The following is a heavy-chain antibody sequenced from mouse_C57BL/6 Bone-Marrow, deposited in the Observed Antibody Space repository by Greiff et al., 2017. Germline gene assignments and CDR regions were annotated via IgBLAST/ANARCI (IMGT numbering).Heavy chain of an antibody. CDR2: INYDGSST. V-gene: IGHV5-16*01. D-gene: IGHD1-1*01. CDR1: GFTFSDYY. Sequence: EVKLQESEGGLVQPGSSMKLSCTASGFTFSDYYMAWVRQVPEKGLEWVANINYDGSSTYYLDSLKSRFIISRDHAKNIRYLQMSSLKSEDTATYYCARDGGYGSRYWYFDVWGTGTTVTVSS. J-gene: IGHJ1*03. CDR3: ARDGGYGSRYWYFDV.